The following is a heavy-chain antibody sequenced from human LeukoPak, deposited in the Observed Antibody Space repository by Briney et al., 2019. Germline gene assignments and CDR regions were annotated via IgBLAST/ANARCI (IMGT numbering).Heavy chain of an antibody. CDR1: GFTFSNNG. Sequence: GGSLRLSCAASGFTFSNNGMHWDRQAQGKGLQWVARIWSDGTKKYYADSVKGRFTISRDNSKNTLYLQMSSLRAEDTAVYYCARDLGYSSGHPFDYWGQGTLVTVSS. CDR2: IWSDGTKK. CDR3: ARDLGYSSGHPFDY. V-gene: IGHV3-33*01. D-gene: IGHD6-19*01. J-gene: IGHJ4*02.